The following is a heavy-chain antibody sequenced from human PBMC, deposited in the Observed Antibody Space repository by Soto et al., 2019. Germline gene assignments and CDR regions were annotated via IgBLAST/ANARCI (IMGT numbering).Heavy chain of an antibody. CDR3: ARESIAAALYYYYGMDV. V-gene: IGHV1-46*01. CDR1: AYTFTSYY. CDR2: INPSGGST. J-gene: IGHJ6*02. Sequence: ASMKVSCKASAYTFTSYYMHWVRQPPGQGLEWMGIINPSGGSTSYAQKFQGRVTMTRDTSTSTVYMELSSLRSEDTAVYYCARESIAAALYYYYGMDVWGQGTTVTVSS. D-gene: IGHD6-13*01.